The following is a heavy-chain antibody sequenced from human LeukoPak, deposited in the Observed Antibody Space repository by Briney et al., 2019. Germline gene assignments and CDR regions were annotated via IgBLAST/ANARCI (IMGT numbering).Heavy chain of an antibody. J-gene: IGHJ4*02. CDR1: GFTFSSYA. CDR3: ARDYGRQRGTSCSY. V-gene: IGHV3-30-3*01. D-gene: IGHD2-2*01. CDR2: ISYDGSNK. Sequence: PGGSLRLSCAASGFTFSSYAMHWVRQAPGKGLEWVAVISYDGSNKYYADSVKGRFTISRDNSKNTLYLQMNSLRAEDTAVYYCARDYGRQRGTSCSYWGQGTLVTVSS.